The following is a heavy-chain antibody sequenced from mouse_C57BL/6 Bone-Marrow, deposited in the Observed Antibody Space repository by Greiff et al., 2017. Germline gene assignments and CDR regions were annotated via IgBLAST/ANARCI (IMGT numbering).Heavy chain of an antibody. CDR2: IYPGSGST. CDR3: ARPYYSNYWYFDV. J-gene: IGHJ1*03. CDR1: GYTFTSHW. D-gene: IGHD2-5*01. Sequence: QVQLQQPGAELVKPGASVKMSCKASGYTFTSHWITWVKQRPGQGLEWIGDIYPGSGSTNYNEKFKSKATLTVDTSSSPAYMQLSSLTSEDSAVYYCARPYYSNYWYFDVWGTGTTVTVSS. V-gene: IGHV1-55*01.